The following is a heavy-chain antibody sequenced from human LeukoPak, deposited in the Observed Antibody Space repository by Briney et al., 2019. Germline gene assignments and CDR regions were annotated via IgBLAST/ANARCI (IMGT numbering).Heavy chain of an antibody. V-gene: IGHV1-18*01. Sequence: ASVKVSCKASGYTFTSYGISWVRQAPGQGLEWMGWISAYNGNTNYAQKLQGRVTMTTDTSTSTAYLELRSLRSDDTAVYYCARQWSPLYYLDYWGQGTLVTVSS. D-gene: IGHD2-8*01. CDR3: ARQWSPLYYLDY. J-gene: IGHJ4*02. CDR1: GYTFTSYG. CDR2: ISAYNGNT.